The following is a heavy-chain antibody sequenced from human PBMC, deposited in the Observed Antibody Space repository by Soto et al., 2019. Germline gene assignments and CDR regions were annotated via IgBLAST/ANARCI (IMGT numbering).Heavy chain of an antibody. V-gene: IGHV1-69*12. D-gene: IGHD4-17*01. CDR3: GGGATVTTRFDY. CDR2: IIPIFGTA. CDR1: GGTFSSYA. J-gene: IGHJ4*02. Sequence: QVQLVQSGAEVKKPGSSVKVSCKASGGTFSSYAISWVRQAPGQGLEWMGGIIPIFGTANYAQKFQGRVTITADEPTSTAYMEVSSLRCEDRAVYCCGGGATVTTRFDYWGQGTLVSVSS.